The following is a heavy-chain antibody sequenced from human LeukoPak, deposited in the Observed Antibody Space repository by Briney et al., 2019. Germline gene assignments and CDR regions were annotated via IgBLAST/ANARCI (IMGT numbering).Heavy chain of an antibody. CDR3: ARSSSYYYDSSGYNFDI. V-gene: IGHV4-38-2*01. CDR1: GYSISNGYY. CDR2: IYHSGST. J-gene: IGHJ3*02. D-gene: IGHD3-22*01. Sequence: SETLSLTCAVSGYSISNGYYWGWIRQPPGKGLEWIGSIYHSGSTYYNPSLKSRVTISVDTSKNQFSLKLSSVTAADTAVYYCARSSSYYYDSSGYNFDIWGQGTMVTVSS.